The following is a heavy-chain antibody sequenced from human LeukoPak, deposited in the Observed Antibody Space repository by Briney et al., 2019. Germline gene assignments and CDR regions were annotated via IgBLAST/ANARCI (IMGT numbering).Heavy chain of an antibody. CDR2: IYPDDSDA. CDR1: GYNFGTRW. V-gene: IGHV5-51*01. CDR3: ARGAYGSGSYYNYYGMDV. D-gene: IGHD3-10*01. J-gene: IGHJ6*02. Sequence: HGESLKISCKGSGYNFGTRWVAWVRQMPGKGLEWMGIIYPDDSDARYSPSFQGQVTISADKSITTAYLQWSSLKASDTAIYFCARGAYGSGSYYNYYGMDVWGQGTTVTVSS.